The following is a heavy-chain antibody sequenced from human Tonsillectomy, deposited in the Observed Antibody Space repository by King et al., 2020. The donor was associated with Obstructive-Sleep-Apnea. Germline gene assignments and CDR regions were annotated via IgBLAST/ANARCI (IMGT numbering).Heavy chain of an antibody. V-gene: IGHV5-10-1*01. Sequence: QLVQSGAEVKKPGESLRISCKASGYSFTSYWINWVRQMPGKGLEWMGRIDPSDSYTDYSPSFQGHVTISAAKSITTAYLQWSSLKASDTAIYYCARLYYYGSTGNGLDVWGQGTTVTVSS. D-gene: IGHD3-22*01. J-gene: IGHJ6*02. CDR3: ARLYYYGSTGNGLDV. CDR2: IDPSDSYT. CDR1: GYSFTSYW.